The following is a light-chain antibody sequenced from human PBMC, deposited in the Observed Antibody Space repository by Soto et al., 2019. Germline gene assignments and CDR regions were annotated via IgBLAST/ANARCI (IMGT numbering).Light chain of an antibody. CDR3: MQAKQYPPYT. CDR2: KVS. CDR1: QSLVHSDGNTY. Sequence: DVVMTQTPLASPVTLGQPASISCRSSQSLVHSDGNTYLNWLHQRPGQPPRLLIYKVSNRFSGVTDRCSGSGAGTDFTLKISRVEAEDVVIYFCMQAKQYPPYTFGQGTKLEIK. V-gene: IGKV2-24*01. J-gene: IGKJ2*01.